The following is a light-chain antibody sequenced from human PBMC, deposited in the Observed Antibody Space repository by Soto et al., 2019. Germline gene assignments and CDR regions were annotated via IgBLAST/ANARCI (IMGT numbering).Light chain of an antibody. CDR1: QSVRSSY. Sequence: EIVLTQSPGTLSLSPGERATLSCRASQSVRSSYLAWYQQKPGQAPRLLIYGASNRATGIPDRFSGSGSGTDFTLTISRLEPDDFALDYCQQYGSSSRTFGQGTKVEIK. J-gene: IGKJ1*01. V-gene: IGKV3-20*01. CDR2: GAS. CDR3: QQYGSSSRT.